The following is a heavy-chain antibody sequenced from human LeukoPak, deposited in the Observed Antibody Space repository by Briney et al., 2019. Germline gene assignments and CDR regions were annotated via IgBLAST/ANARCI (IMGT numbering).Heavy chain of an antibody. D-gene: IGHD4-17*01. V-gene: IGHV3-30*03. Sequence: PGGSLRLSCAASGFTFSSYGMPWVRQAPGKGLEWVAVISYDGSNKYYADSVKGRFTISRDNSKYTLFLQMNSLRAEDTAVYYCARDPNGDYIGAFDMWGPGTMVTVSS. CDR3: ARDPNGDYIGAFDM. CDR2: ISYDGSNK. CDR1: GFTFSSYG. J-gene: IGHJ3*02.